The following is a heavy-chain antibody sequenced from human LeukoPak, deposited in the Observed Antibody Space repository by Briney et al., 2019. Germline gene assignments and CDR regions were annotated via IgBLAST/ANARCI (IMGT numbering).Heavy chain of an antibody. Sequence: GGSLRLSCAASGFTFSSYEMNWVRQAPGKGLEWVSYISSSGSTIYYADSVKGRFTISRDNAKNSLYLQMNSLRAEDTAVYYCARLDCSGGSCYSYFQHWGQGTLVTVSS. V-gene: IGHV3-48*03. J-gene: IGHJ1*01. CDR1: GFTFSSYE. D-gene: IGHD2-15*01. CDR3: ARLDCSGGSCYSYFQH. CDR2: ISSSGSTI.